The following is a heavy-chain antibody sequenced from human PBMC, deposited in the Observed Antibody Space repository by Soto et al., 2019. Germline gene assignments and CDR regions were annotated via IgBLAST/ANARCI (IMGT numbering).Heavy chain of an antibody. Sequence: QVQLVESGGGVVQPGRSLRLSCAASGFTFSSYGMHWVRQAPGKGLEWVAVISYDGSNKYYADSVKGRFTISRDNSKNTLYLQMNSLRAEDTAVYYCAKDLPRYSSNNGYFPPDYWGQGTLVTVSS. CDR1: GFTFSSYG. V-gene: IGHV3-30*18. CDR3: AKDLPRYSSNNGYFPPDY. D-gene: IGHD6-13*01. CDR2: ISYDGSNK. J-gene: IGHJ4*02.